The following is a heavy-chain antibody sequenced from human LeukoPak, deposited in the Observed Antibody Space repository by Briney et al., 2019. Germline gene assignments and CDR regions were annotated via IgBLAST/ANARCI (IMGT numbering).Heavy chain of an antibody. Sequence: PGGSLRLSCAASVFTFNVYDMHWVRQAPGKGLECVAFIRYDGSNKYYADSVKGRFTISRDNSKNTLYLQMNSLRAEDTAVYFCASGQFWSSYYYDYWGQGTLVTVSS. CDR1: VFTFNVYD. CDR3: ASGQFWSSYYYDY. J-gene: IGHJ4*02. D-gene: IGHD3-3*01. V-gene: IGHV3-30*02. CDR2: IRYDGSNK.